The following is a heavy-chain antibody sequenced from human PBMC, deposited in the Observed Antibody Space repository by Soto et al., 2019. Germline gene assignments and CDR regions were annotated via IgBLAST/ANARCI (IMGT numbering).Heavy chain of an antibody. V-gene: IGHV3-23*01. D-gene: IGHD6-19*01. CDR1: GFTFDTYA. Sequence: EVQLLQSGGGQVHPGGSLRLSCVGSGFTFDTYAMSWVRQAPGKGLEWVGTVSGTGGLTYHADSVKGRFTISRDNSKNTLYLQMNSLRTEDTAFYYCAKDARAVAGLGVYYFDLWGQGTLVTVSS. J-gene: IGHJ4*02. CDR2: VSGTGGLT. CDR3: AKDARAVAGLGVYYFDL.